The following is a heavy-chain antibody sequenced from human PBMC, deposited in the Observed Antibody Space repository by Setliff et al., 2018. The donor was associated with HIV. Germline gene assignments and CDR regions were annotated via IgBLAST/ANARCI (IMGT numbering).Heavy chain of an antibody. CDR2: IHTSGST. J-gene: IGHJ4*02. CDR3: ARESPDGLDY. Sequence: PSETLSLTCTVSGGSISSGDYYWTWIRQPAGKGLQWIGRIHTSGSTNYNPSLKSRVTISEDTSKNQFSLKVNSVTAADTAMYFCARESPDGLDYWGQGTLVTVSS. D-gene: IGHD2-8*01. V-gene: IGHV4-61*02. CDR1: GGSISSGDYY.